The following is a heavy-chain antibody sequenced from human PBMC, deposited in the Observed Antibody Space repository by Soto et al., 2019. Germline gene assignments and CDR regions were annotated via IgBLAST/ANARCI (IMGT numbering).Heavy chain of an antibody. CDR3: AREGRGSGSPALQSRENDAFDI. J-gene: IGHJ3*02. V-gene: IGHV3-33*01. D-gene: IGHD3-10*01. CDR1: GFTFSSYG. Sequence: GGSLRLSCAASGFTFSSYGMHWVRQAPGKGLEWVAVIWYDGSNKYYADSVKGRFTISRDNSKNTRYLQMNSLRAEDTAVYYCAREGRGSGSPALQSRENDAFDIWGQGTMVTVSS. CDR2: IWYDGSNK.